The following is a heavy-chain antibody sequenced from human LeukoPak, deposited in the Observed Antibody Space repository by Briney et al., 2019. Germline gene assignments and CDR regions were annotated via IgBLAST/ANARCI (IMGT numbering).Heavy chain of an antibody. CDR1: GFTFTSYN. CDR2: ITSSSSYI. J-gene: IGHJ6*03. CDR3: ARDPYSGNYGAYYYYYMDV. Sequence: GGSLRLSCAASGFTFTSYNMTWVRQAPGKGLEWVSSITSSSSYIYYADSVKGRFTISRDNAKNSLYLQMDSLRVEDTAEYYCARDPYSGNYGAYYYYYMDVWGKGTTVTVSS. D-gene: IGHD1-26*01. V-gene: IGHV3-21*06.